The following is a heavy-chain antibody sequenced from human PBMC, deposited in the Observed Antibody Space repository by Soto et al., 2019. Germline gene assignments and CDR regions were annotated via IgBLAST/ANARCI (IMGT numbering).Heavy chain of an antibody. D-gene: IGHD2-15*01. V-gene: IGHV1-8*01. CDR2: MNPNSGNT. CDR3: ARGTEPNDQGPGSWGV. Sequence: QVQLVQSGAEVKKPGASVKVSCKASGYTFTSYDINWVRQAPGQGLEWMGWMNPNSGNTGYAQKFQGRVTMTRNTSISTAYMELSSLRSEDTAVYYCARGTEPNDQGPGSWGVWGKGTTVTVSS. CDR1: GYTFTSYD. J-gene: IGHJ6*04.